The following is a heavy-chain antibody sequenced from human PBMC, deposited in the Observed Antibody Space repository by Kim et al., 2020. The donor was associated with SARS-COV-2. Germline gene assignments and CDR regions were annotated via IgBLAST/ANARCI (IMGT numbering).Heavy chain of an antibody. Sequence: SETLSLTCAVYGGSFSGYYWSWIRQPPGKGLEWIGEINHSGSTNYNPSLKSRVTISVDTSKNQFSLKLSSVTAADTAVYYCARKGGVRGTMIVVAPRGMDVWGQGTTDTVSS. V-gene: IGHV4-34*01. CDR2: INHSGST. D-gene: IGHD3-22*01. CDR1: GGSFSGYY. CDR3: ARKGGVRGTMIVVAPRGMDV. J-gene: IGHJ6*02.